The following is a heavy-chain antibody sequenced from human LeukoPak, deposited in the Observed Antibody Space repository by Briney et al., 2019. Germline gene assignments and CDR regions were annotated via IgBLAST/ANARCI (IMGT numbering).Heavy chain of an antibody. CDR2: INHSGST. D-gene: IGHD6-19*01. Sequence: SETLSLTCAVYGGSFSGYYWGWIRQPPGKGLEWIGEINHSGSTNYNPSLKSRVTISVDTSKNQFSLKLSSVTAADTAVYYCATHPDRYSSGLNWFDPWGQGTLVTVSS. V-gene: IGHV4-34*01. CDR3: ATHPDRYSSGLNWFDP. J-gene: IGHJ5*02. CDR1: GGSFSGYY.